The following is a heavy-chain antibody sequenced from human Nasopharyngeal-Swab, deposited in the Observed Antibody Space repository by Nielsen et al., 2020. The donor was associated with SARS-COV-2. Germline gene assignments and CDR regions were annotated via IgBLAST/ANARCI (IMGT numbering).Heavy chain of an antibody. Sequence: VRQAPGKGQERVAVISYDGSNKYYADSVKGRFTISRDNSKNTLYLQMNSLRAEDTAVYYCARDHLYCSGGSCYRNYYGVDVWGQGTTVTVSS. V-gene: IGHV3-30-3*01. CDR3: ARDHLYCSGGSCYRNYYGVDV. CDR2: ISYDGSNK. D-gene: IGHD2-15*01. J-gene: IGHJ6*02.